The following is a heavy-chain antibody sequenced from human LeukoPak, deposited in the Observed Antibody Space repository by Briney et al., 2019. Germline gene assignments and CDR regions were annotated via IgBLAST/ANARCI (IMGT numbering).Heavy chain of an antibody. CDR3: ARRAPFEGWYFDL. CDR2: IYPGDSDT. CDR1: GYSFTSYW. V-gene: IGHV5-51*01. J-gene: IGHJ2*01. Sequence: GESLKISCKGSGYSFTSYWIGWVRQMPGKGLEWMGIIYPGDSDTRYSPSFQGQVTISADKSISTAYLQWSSPKASDTAMYYCARRAPFEGWYFDLWGRGTLVTVSS.